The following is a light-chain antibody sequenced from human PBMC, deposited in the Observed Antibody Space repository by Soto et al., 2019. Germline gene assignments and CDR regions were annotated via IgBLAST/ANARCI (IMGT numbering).Light chain of an antibody. CDR3: SSYTTSNTRQIV. V-gene: IGLV2-14*03. CDR2: DVS. CDR1: SSDVGGYNY. J-gene: IGLJ1*01. Sequence: ALTQPASVSGSPGQSITISCTGTSSDVGGYNYVSWYQHHPGKAPKLMIYDVSNRPSGVSNRFSGSKSGNAASLTISGLQPEDEADYYCSSYTTSNTRQIVFGTGTKLTVL.